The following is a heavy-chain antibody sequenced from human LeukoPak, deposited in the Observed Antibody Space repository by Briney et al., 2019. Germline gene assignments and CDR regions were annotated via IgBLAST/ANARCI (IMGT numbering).Heavy chain of an antibody. CDR1: XXSFSGYX. Sequence: SETXSLXXXXXXXSFSGYXWSWIRQPPGKGLEWIGEINHSGSTNYNPSLKSRVTISVDTSKNQFSLKLSSVTAADTAVYYCARGKPNMVRGVIRYYYGMDVWGQGTTVTVSS. CDR2: INHSGST. V-gene: IGHV4-34*01. D-gene: IGHD3-10*01. J-gene: IGHJ6*02. CDR3: ARGKPNMVRGVIRYYYGMDV.